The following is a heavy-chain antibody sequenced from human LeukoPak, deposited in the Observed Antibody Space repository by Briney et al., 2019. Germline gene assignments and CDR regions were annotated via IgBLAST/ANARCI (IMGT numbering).Heavy chain of an antibody. Sequence: SETPSLTCAVYGGSFSGYYWSWIRQPPGKGLEWIGEINHSGSTNYNPSLKSRVTISVDTSKNQFSLKLSSVTAADTAVYYCARFRSGYYYYGMDVWGQGTTVTVSS. D-gene: IGHD3-3*01. CDR1: GGSFSGYY. V-gene: IGHV4-34*01. CDR3: ARFRSGYYYYGMDV. J-gene: IGHJ6*02. CDR2: INHSGST.